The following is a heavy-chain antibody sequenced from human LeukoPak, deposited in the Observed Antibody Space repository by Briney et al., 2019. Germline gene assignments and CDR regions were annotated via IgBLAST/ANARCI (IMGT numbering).Heavy chain of an antibody. CDR2: INPDGSVT. J-gene: IGHJ4*02. D-gene: IGHD3-16*01. CDR3: VRGGSNYGIIIYSRYFAY. Sequence: GGSLRLSCAASEFYWMHWVRQAPGKGLVWVSRINPDGSVTSYADSVKGRFTISRDNSKNTLYLQMNSLRAEDTAVYYCVRGGSNYGIIIYSRYFAYWGQGTLVTVSS. CDR1: EFYW. V-gene: IGHV3-74*01.